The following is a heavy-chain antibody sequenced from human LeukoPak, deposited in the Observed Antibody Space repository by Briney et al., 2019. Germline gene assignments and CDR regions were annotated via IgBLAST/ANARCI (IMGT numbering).Heavy chain of an antibody. V-gene: IGHV3-74*01. D-gene: IGHD5-24*01. J-gene: IGHJ4*02. CDR3: AKDQRWLQSPFDY. CDR2: MKGDGSST. CDR1: GFSFSSYW. Sequence: GGSLRLSCVASGFSFSSYWMYWVRKDPGKGLVWVSGMKGDGSSTTYADSVKGRFTISRENAKNSLYLQMNSLRAEDTAVYYCAKDQRWLQSPFDYWGQGTLVTVSS.